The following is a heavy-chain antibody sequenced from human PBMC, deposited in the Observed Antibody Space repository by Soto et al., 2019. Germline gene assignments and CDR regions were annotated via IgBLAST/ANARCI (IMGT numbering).Heavy chain of an antibody. Sequence: QVHLVQSGAEVKKPGASVKVSCKGSGYGFTTYGITWVRQAPGQGLEWMAWISAHNGNTDYAQNLQGRVTVTRDTSTSTAYMELRILSSDDTAVYYCARGRYGDYWGQGALVTVSS. J-gene: IGHJ4*02. D-gene: IGHD1-1*01. CDR3: ARGRYGDY. CDR1: GYGFTTYG. V-gene: IGHV1-18*01. CDR2: ISAHNGNT.